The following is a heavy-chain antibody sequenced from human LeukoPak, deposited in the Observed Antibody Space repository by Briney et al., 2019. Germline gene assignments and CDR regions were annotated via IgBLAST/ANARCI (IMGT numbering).Heavy chain of an antibody. J-gene: IGHJ3*02. CDR1: GYTFTDYY. V-gene: IGHV1-2*02. Sequence: ASVEVSCKASGYTFTDYYIHWVRQAPGQGLEWMGWNYPKSGGTKYAQKFQGVVTMTSDTSITTAYMELSRLRSDDTAVYYCARDEAASGTNAFDMWGQGTMVTVSS. CDR2: NYPKSGGT. CDR3: ARDEAASGTNAFDM. D-gene: IGHD1-7*01.